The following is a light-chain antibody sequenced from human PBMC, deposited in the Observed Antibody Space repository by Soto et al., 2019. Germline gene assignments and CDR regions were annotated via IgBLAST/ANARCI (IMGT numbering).Light chain of an antibody. CDR3: QQYNSYYGT. CDR2: DAS. V-gene: IGKV1-5*01. CDR1: QSISSW. J-gene: IGKJ1*01. Sequence: DIQMTQSPSTLSASVGDRVTITCRASQSISSWLAWYQQKPGKAPKLLIYDASSLESGVPSRFSGSGSGTEFTLTISSLQPDDFETYYCQQYNSYYGTFGQGTKVDIX.